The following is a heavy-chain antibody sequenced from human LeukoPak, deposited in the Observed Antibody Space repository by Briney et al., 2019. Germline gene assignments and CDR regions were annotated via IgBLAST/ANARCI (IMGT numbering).Heavy chain of an antibody. J-gene: IGHJ4*02. V-gene: IGHV3-30*18. CDR2: ISYDGINK. CDR3: AKVPRDYDSSGADH. Sequence: GGSLRLSCAASGFIFSSYGMYWVRQAPGKGLKWVAVISYDGINKYYADSVKGRFSISRDNSKNTLYLQMNSLSAEDTAVYYCAKVPRDYDSSGADHWGQGTLVTVSS. D-gene: IGHD3-22*01. CDR1: GFIFSSYG.